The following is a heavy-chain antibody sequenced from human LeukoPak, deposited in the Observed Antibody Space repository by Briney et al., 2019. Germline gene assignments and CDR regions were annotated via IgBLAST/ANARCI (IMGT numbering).Heavy chain of an antibody. J-gene: IGHJ5*02. Sequence: ASVKVSCKASGYTFTSYDINWVRQATGQGLEWMGWTNPNSGNTGYAQKFQGRVTMTRNTSISTAYMELSSLRSEDTAVYYCARDFDSSGYWWFDPWGQGTLVTVSS. CDR1: GYTFTSYD. CDR2: TNPNSGNT. V-gene: IGHV1-8*01. D-gene: IGHD3-22*01. CDR3: ARDFDSSGYWWFDP.